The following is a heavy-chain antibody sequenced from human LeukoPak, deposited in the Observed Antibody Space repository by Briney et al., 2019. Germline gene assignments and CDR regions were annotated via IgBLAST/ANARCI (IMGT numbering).Heavy chain of an antibody. Sequence: GASVKVSCKASGGTFSSYAISWVRQAPGQGLEWMGRIIPILGIANYAQKFQGRVTITADKSTSTAYMELSSLRSEDTAVYYCASTGGITMIEGFWGQGTLVTVSS. D-gene: IGHD3-22*01. V-gene: IGHV1-69*04. CDR3: ASTGGITMIEGF. CDR1: GGTFSSYA. J-gene: IGHJ4*02. CDR2: IIPILGIA.